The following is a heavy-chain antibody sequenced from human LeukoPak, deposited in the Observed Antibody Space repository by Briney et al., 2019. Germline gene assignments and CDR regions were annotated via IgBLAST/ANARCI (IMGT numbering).Heavy chain of an antibody. D-gene: IGHD2-8*01. CDR1: DGSISSYF. Sequence: PSETLSLTCTVPDGSISSYFWSWLRQPPGKGLEWIGYIYYTGMSNSKPSLKSRVTISMDTSKNQFSLQLSSVTAADTAIYYCARHGRMVIMSKFSTGIDQWGQGTLVTVSS. V-gene: IGHV4-59*08. J-gene: IGHJ4*02. CDR3: ARHGRMVIMSKFSTGIDQ. CDR2: IYYTGMS.